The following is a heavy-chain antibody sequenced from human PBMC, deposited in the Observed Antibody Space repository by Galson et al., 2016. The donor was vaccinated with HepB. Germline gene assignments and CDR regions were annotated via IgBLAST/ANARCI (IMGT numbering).Heavy chain of an antibody. CDR2: VFYSGST. J-gene: IGHJ5*01. CDR3: ARVHYDYGSPSCIDS. Sequence: TLSLTCTVTGVSINSDYWSWIRRPPGRGLEWIGHVFYSGSTDYNPSLESRVTISVDTSKSPFSLKLNYVTTADTAVYYCARVHYDYGSPSCIDSWGRGILVTVS. V-gene: IGHV4-59*01. CDR1: GVSINSDY. D-gene: IGHD3-10*01.